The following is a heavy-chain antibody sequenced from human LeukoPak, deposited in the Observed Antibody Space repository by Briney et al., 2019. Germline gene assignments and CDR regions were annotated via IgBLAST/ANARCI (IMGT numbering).Heavy chain of an antibody. CDR3: ARGGYRSYYYVDF. Sequence: SETLSLTCSVSGGSISTYFWTWIRQAPGKGLEWIGYMYYTGGSNYNPSLESRVAISIDTSKNEFSLKLTSVTPADTAVYYCARGGYRSYYYVDFWGKGTTVIVSS. CDR1: GGSISTYF. CDR2: MYYTGGS. D-gene: IGHD3-16*02. J-gene: IGHJ6*03. V-gene: IGHV4-59*01.